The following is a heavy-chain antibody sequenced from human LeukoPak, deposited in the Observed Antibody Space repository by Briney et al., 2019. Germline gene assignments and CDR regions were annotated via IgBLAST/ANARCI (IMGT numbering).Heavy chain of an antibody. CDR1: GYSFTSYW. D-gene: IGHD2-2*01. Sequence: GESLKISCKGSGYSFTSYWIGWVRQMPGKGLEWMGIIYPGDSDTRYSPSFQGQVTISADKSISTAYLQWSSLKASDTAMYYCARGYCSSTSCDDYNWFDPWGQGTLVTVSS. CDR3: ARGYCSSTSCDDYNWFDP. J-gene: IGHJ5*02. V-gene: IGHV5-51*01. CDR2: IYPGDSDT.